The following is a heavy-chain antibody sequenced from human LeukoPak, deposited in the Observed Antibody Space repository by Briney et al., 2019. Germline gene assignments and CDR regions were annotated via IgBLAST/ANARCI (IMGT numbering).Heavy chain of an antibody. D-gene: IGHD3-22*01. V-gene: IGHV3-21*01. CDR1: GFTFSSYE. J-gene: IGHJ1*01. Sequence: GGSLRLSCAASGFTFSSYEMNWVRQAPGKGLEWVSSISSGSSYIYYADSVKGRFTISRDNAKNSLYLQMNSLRAEDTAVYYCARASDSSGYYSYFDHWGQGTLVTVSS. CDR3: ARASDSSGYYSYFDH. CDR2: ISSGSSYI.